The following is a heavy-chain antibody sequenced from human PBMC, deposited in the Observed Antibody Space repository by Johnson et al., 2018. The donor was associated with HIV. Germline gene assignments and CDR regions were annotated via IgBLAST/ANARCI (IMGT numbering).Heavy chain of an antibody. CDR2: IKSKTDGGTT. CDR1: GFTFSNAW. Sequence: VQLVESGGGLVQPGGSLRLSCAASGFTFSNAWMSWVRQAPGKGLEWVGRIKSKTDGGTTDYAASVKGRFTISRDDSKNTLYLQMNSLKTEDTAVYYCTTDLIVVIPIGAFDVWGQGTTVTV. J-gene: IGHJ3*01. CDR3: TTDLIVVIPIGAFDV. V-gene: IGHV3-15*01. D-gene: IGHD3-16*01.